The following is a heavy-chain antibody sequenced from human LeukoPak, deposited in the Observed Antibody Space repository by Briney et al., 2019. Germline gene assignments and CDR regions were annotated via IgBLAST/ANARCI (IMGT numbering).Heavy chain of an antibody. D-gene: IGHD2-2*01. Sequence: GGSLRLSCAVSGFTVSGNYMSWVRQAPGKGLEWVSVIYSGGNTYYADSMKGRFTISRDNSKNTLYLQMNSLRAEDTAVYYCARWDIAVVPAATPAAFDIWGQGTMVTVSS. CDR2: IYSGGNT. V-gene: IGHV3-66*01. CDR3: ARWDIAVVPAATPAAFDI. CDR1: GFTVSGNY. J-gene: IGHJ3*02.